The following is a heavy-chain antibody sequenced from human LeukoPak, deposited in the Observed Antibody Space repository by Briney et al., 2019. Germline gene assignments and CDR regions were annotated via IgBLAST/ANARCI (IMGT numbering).Heavy chain of an antibody. CDR3: ARGPTLIGPAGTWPLDY. V-gene: IGHV3-21*01. D-gene: IGHD6-19*01. J-gene: IGHJ4*02. CDR2: ISTGSTYK. Sequence: GGSLRLSCAASGFTFSDYSMKWVRQAPGKGLEWVSSISTGSTYKYYGDSVKGRFTISRDNAKNSADLQMNSLRAEDTAVYYCARGPTLIGPAGTWPLDYWGQGSLVIVSS. CDR1: GFTFSDYS.